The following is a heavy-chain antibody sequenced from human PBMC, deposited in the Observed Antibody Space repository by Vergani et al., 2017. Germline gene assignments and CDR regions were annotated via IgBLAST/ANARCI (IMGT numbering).Heavy chain of an antibody. Sequence: QITLKESGPTLVKPPQTLTLTCTFPGFSLSNSGVGVGWIRQPPGKALAWLALIYWNDDKRYSPYLKSRLTITKDTSKNKVVLTMTNMDPVDTATYYCARSPVVVAATVRFDPWGQGTLVTVSS. CDR2: IYWNDDK. D-gene: IGHD2-15*01. V-gene: IGHV2-5*01. CDR3: ARSPVVVAATVRFDP. J-gene: IGHJ5*02. CDR1: GFSLSNSGVG.